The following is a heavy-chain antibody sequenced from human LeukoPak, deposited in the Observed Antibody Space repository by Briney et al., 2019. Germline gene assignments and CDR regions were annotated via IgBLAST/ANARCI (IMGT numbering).Heavy chain of an antibody. CDR3: ARAQGRHNWNPFDY. D-gene: IGHD1-20*01. V-gene: IGHV1-8*01. Sequence: ASVKVSCKASGYTFTSYDINWVRQATGQELEWMGWMNPNSGNTGYAQKFQGRVTMTRDTSTSTVYMELSSLRSEDTAVYYCARAQGRHNWNPFDYWGQGTLVTVSS. CDR1: GYTFTSYD. CDR2: MNPNSGNT. J-gene: IGHJ4*02.